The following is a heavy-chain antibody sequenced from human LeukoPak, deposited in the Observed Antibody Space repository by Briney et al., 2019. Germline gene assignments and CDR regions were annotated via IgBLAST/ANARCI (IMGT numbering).Heavy chain of an antibody. CDR3: AKDLHWMTTVTFDY. V-gene: IGHV3-23*01. Sequence: GGSLRLSCAASGFTFSRFAMIWVRQAPGKGLEWVSAISSSGGSTYYADSVKGRFTISRDNSKNTLYLQMNSLRAEDTAVYYCAKDLHWMTTVTFDYWGQGTLVTVSS. CDR2: ISSSGGST. CDR1: GFTFSRFA. J-gene: IGHJ4*02. D-gene: IGHD4-17*01.